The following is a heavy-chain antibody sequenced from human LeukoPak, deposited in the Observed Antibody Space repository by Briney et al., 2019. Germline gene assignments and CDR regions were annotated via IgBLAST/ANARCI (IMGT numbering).Heavy chain of an antibody. D-gene: IGHD4-23*01. Sequence: SQTLSLTCTVSGGSISSSSYYWGWIRQPPGKGLEWIGSIYYSGSTYYNPSLKSRVTISVDTSKNQFSLKLSSVTAADTAVYYCARPYLRGTVVNNWFDPWGQGTLVTVSS. CDR3: ARPYLRGTVVNNWFDP. CDR1: GGSISSSSYY. V-gene: IGHV4-39*01. J-gene: IGHJ5*02. CDR2: IYYSGST.